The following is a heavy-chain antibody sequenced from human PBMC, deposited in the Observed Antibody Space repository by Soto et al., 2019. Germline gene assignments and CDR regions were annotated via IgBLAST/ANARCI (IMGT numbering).Heavy chain of an antibody. CDR3: ARVRYDILTGMSQHKWVPGTQGAFDI. V-gene: IGHV4-31*03. CDR2: IYYSGST. D-gene: IGHD3-9*01. Sequence: QVQLQESGPGLVKPSQTLSLTCTVSGGSISSGGYYWSWIRQHPGKGLEWIGYIYYSGSTYYNPSLKSRVTISVATSKNQFSLKLSSVTAADTAVYYCARVRYDILTGMSQHKWVPGTQGAFDIWGQGTMVTVSS. J-gene: IGHJ3*02. CDR1: GGSISSGGYY.